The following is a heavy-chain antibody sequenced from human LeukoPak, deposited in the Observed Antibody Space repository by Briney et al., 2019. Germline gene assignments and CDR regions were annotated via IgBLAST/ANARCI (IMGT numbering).Heavy chain of an antibody. CDR1: GFTFSTYC. CDR3: ARDRVAVAGTFDY. Sequence: GSLRLSCAASGFTFSTYCMSWVRQAPGKGLEWVANIKPDGSEKYYVDSVKGRFTISRDNVKKSLYLQMNSLRAEDTAVYYCARDRVAVAGTFDYWGQGTLVTVSS. J-gene: IGHJ4*02. V-gene: IGHV3-7*01. CDR2: IKPDGSEK. D-gene: IGHD6-19*01.